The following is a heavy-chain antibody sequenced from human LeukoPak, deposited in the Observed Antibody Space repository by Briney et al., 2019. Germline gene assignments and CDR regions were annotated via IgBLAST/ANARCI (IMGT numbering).Heavy chain of an antibody. J-gene: IGHJ5*02. CDR2: IYPGDSDT. CDR3: ARCRNLYYYDSWFDP. D-gene: IGHD3-22*01. V-gene: IGHV5-51*01. Sequence: GESLKISCKGSGYSFTSYWIGWVRQMPGKGLEWMGIIYPGDSDTRYSPSFQGQVTISADKSISTAYLQWSSLKASDTAMYYCARCRNLYYYDSWFDPWGQGTLVTVSS. CDR1: GYSFTSYW.